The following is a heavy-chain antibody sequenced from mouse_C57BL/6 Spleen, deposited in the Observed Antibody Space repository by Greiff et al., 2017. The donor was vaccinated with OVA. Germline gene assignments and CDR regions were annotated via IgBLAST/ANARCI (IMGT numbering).Heavy chain of an antibody. D-gene: IGHD1-1*01. CDR2: INPNNGGT. CDR1: GYTFTDYN. Sequence: EVQLVQSGPELVKPGASVKISCKASGYTFTDYNMDWVKQSPGKSLEWIGDINPNNGGTIYNQKFKGKATLTVDKSSSTAYMELRSLTSEATAVYFCARGDYGSSYDFAYWGQGTLVTVSA. J-gene: IGHJ3*01. V-gene: IGHV1-18*01. CDR3: ARGDYGSSYDFAY.